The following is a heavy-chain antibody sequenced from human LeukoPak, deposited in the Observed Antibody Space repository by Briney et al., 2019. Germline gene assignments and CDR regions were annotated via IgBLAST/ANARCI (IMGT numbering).Heavy chain of an antibody. CDR2: IYYSGST. V-gene: IGHV4-59*01. CDR1: GGSISSYY. Sequence: SETLSLTCTVSGGSISSYYWSWIRQPPGKGLEWIGYIYYSGSTNYNPSLKSRVTISVDTSKNQFSLKLSSVIAADTAVYYCASGHFRWLVDYWGQGTLVTVSS. CDR3: ASGHFRWLVDY. J-gene: IGHJ4*02. D-gene: IGHD6-19*01.